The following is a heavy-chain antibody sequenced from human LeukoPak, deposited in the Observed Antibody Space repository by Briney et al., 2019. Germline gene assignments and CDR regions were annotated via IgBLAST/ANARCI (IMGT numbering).Heavy chain of an antibody. CDR2: ISGSGGGT. CDR1: GFTFSTYG. Sequence: GGSLRLSCAASGFTFSTYGMNWVRQASGKGLEWISGISGSGGGTYYADSVKGRFTISRDNSKNTLYLQMNSLRAEDTAIYYCAKDLGVNSLSYYFDYWGQGTLVTVSS. V-gene: IGHV3-23*01. D-gene: IGHD3-16*01. J-gene: IGHJ4*02. CDR3: AKDLGVNSLSYYFDY.